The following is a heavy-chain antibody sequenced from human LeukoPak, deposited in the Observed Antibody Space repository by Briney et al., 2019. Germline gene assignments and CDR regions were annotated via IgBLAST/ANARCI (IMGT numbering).Heavy chain of an antibody. CDR3: AREIYDSSGSPLFDY. CDR1: GGSISSYY. Sequence: SETLSLTCTVSGGSISSYYWSWIRQPAGKGLEWIGRIYTSGSTNYNPSLKSRVTMSVDTSKNQFSLKLSSVTAADTAVYYCAREIYDSSGSPLFDYWGQGTLVTVSS. J-gene: IGHJ4*02. V-gene: IGHV4-4*07. CDR2: IYTSGST. D-gene: IGHD3-22*01.